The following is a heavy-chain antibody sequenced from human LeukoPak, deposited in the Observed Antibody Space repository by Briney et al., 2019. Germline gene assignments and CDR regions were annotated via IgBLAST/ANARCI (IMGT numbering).Heavy chain of an antibody. V-gene: IGHV3-48*02. D-gene: IGHD3-22*01. Sequence: PGGSLRLSCAASGFTFSSYSMNWVRQAPGKGLEWVSYISGSSSTIYYADSVKGRFTISRDNAKNSLYLQMNSLRDEDTAVYYCARFPHYYDSSGYSFWGQGTLVTVSS. CDR3: ARFPHYYDSSGYSF. J-gene: IGHJ4*02. CDR1: GFTFSSYS. CDR2: ISGSSSTI.